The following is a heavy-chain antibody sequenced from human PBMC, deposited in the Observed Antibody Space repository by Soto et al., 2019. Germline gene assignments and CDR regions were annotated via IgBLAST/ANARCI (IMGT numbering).Heavy chain of an antibody. Sequence: QVQLVESGGGVVQPGRSLRLSCAASGFTFSSYGVHWVRQAPGKGLEWVAVIWYDGSNKYYADSVKGRFTISRDNSKNTLYLQMNSLRAEDTAVYYCARGTYCSGGSCYSTPLDAFDIWGQGTMVTVSS. J-gene: IGHJ3*02. CDR2: IWYDGSNK. D-gene: IGHD2-15*01. CDR3: ARGTYCSGGSCYSTPLDAFDI. CDR1: GFTFSSYG. V-gene: IGHV3-33*01.